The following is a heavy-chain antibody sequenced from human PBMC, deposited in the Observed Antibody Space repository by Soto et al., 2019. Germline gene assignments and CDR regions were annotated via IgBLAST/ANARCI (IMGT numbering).Heavy chain of an antibody. V-gene: IGHV1-18*01. Sequence: QVQLVQSGAEVKKPGASVKVSCKASGYTFTSYGISWVRQAPGQGLEWMGWISAYNGNTNYAQKLQGRVTMTTDTSTSTAYMELRSLRSDDKAVYYCARAPTPAYFDSLLPPQHNAFDIWGQGTMVTVSS. J-gene: IGHJ3*02. D-gene: IGHD3-9*01. CDR3: ARAPTPAYFDSLLPPQHNAFDI. CDR2: ISAYNGNT. CDR1: GYTFTSYG.